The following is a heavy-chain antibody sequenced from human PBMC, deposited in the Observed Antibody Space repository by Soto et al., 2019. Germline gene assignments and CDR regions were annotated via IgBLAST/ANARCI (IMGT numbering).Heavy chain of an antibody. CDR1: GFTFSSYA. CDR2: ISYDGSNK. J-gene: IGHJ6*02. Sequence: GGSLRLSCAASGFTFSSYAMHWVRQAPGKGLEWVAVISYDGSNKYYADSVKGRFTISRDNSKNTLYLQMNSLRAEDTAVYYCARDGPYYDFWSGRGMDVWGQGTTVTVSS. V-gene: IGHV3-30-3*01. D-gene: IGHD3-3*01. CDR3: ARDGPYYDFWSGRGMDV.